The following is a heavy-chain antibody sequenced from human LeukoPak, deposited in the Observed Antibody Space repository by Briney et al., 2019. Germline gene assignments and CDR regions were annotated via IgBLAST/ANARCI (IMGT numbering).Heavy chain of an antibody. D-gene: IGHD5-12*01. V-gene: IGHV1-69*06. CDR1: GGTFTIYA. Sequence: GSSVKVSCKASGGTFTIYAISWVRQAPGQGLEWMGGIIPIFGTANYAQKFQGRVTITADKSTSTAYMELSSLRSEDTAVYYCAKGDVDMDYWGQGTLVTVSS. CDR3: AKGDVDMDY. J-gene: IGHJ4*02. CDR2: IIPIFGTA.